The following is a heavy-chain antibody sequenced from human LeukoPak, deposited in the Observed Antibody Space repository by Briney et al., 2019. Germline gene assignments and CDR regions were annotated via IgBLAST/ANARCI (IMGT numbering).Heavy chain of an antibody. Sequence: PGGSLRLSCAASGFTFSSYAMSWVRQAPGKGLEWVSAISGSGGSTYYADSVKGRFTISRDNSKNTLYLQMNSLRAEDTAVYYCAKDQAAHAYYYDSSGSFDYWGQGTLVTVSS. D-gene: IGHD3-22*01. CDR3: AKDQAAHAYYYDSSGSFDY. CDR2: ISGSGGST. CDR1: GFTFSSYA. J-gene: IGHJ4*02. V-gene: IGHV3-23*01.